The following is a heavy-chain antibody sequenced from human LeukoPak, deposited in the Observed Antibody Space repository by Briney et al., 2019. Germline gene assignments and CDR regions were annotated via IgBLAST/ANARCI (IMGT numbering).Heavy chain of an antibody. J-gene: IGHJ4*02. V-gene: IGHV5-51*01. CDR1: GYSFTTHW. CDR2: FFPGDSDT. Sequence: GESLKISCKASGYSFTTHWIAWVRQMPGKGLEWMGIFFPGDSDTRYSPSFQGHVTISADRSITTAYLQWSSLKVSDTAMYYCATLVGYGSFFDYWGQGTLVTVSS. D-gene: IGHD3-10*01. CDR3: ATLVGYGSFFDY.